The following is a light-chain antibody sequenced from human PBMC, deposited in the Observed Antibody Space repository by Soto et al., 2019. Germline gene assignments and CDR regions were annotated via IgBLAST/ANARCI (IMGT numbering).Light chain of an antibody. V-gene: IGLV2-14*01. J-gene: IGLJ1*01. Sequence: QSVLTQPASVSGSPGQSITISCTGTSSDVGTYNYVSWYQLHPGEAPKLIIYEVTNRPSGVSDRFSGSKSGNTASLTISGLQSEDETDYYCASFRSGTILVFGSGTKVTVL. CDR1: SSDVGTYNY. CDR3: ASFRSGTILV. CDR2: EVT.